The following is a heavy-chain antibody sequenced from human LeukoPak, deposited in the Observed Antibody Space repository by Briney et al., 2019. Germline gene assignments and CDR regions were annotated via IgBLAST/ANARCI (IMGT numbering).Heavy chain of an antibody. D-gene: IGHD3-3*01. J-gene: IGHJ4*02. CDR1: GGSISSGDYY. CDR2: TYYSGST. CDR3: ASGSRIWSGYTTKYYFDY. V-gene: IGHV4-30-4*01. Sequence: SETLSLTCTVSGGSISSGDYYWSWIRQPPGKGLEWIGYTYYSGSTYYNPSLKSRVTISVDTSKNQFSLKLSSVTAADTAVYYCASGSRIWSGYTTKYYFDYWGQGTLVTVSS.